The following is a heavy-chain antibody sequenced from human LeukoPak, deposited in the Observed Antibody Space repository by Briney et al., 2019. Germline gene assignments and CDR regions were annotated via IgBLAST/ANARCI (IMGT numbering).Heavy chain of an antibody. CDR3: ASLGYCSGGSCYFHDY. J-gene: IGHJ4*02. D-gene: IGHD2-15*01. CDR1: GGSISSSSYY. CDR2: IYYSGST. Sequence: SETLSLTCTVSGGSISSSSYYWGWIRQPPGKGLEWIGYIYYSGSTYYNPSLKSRVTISVDTSKNQFSLKLGSVTAADTAVYYCASLGYCSGGSCYFHDYWGQGTLVTVSS. V-gene: IGHV4-30-4*08.